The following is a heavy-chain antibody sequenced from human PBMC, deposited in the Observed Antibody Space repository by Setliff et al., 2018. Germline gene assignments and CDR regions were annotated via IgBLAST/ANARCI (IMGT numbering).Heavy chain of an antibody. CDR3: ARGPPGYYYYMNV. J-gene: IGHJ6*03. CDR1: GGSISSYS. V-gene: IGHV4-59*01. CDR2: LYYSGNT. Sequence: SETLVLTCNVSGGSISSYSWSWIRQAPGKGLEWIGYLYYSGNTNYNPSLKSRVTISGDTSQNYFSLKLTSVTEADTAVYYCARGPPGYYYYMNVWGQGTTVTVSS.